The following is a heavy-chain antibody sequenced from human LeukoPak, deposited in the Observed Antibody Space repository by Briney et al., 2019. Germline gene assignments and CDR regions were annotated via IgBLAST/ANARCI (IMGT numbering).Heavy chain of an antibody. CDR3: ARDRYYGSGTWDY. CDR1: GYTFTGYY. V-gene: IGHV1-2*02. CDR2: INPNSGGT. J-gene: IGHJ4*02. Sequence: ASVKVSCKASGYTFTGYYMHWVRQAPGQGLEWMGWINPNSGGTNYAQKFQGRVTMTRDTSISTAYMELSRLRSDDTAVYYCARDRYYGSGTWDYWGQGTLVTVSS. D-gene: IGHD3-10*01.